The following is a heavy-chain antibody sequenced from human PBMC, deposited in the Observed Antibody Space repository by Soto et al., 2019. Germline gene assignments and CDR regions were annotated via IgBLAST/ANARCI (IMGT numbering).Heavy chain of an antibody. V-gene: IGHV4-59*01. CDR3: ARLDSGDYVNPFDY. D-gene: IGHD4-17*01. Sequence: QGQLQESGPGLVKPSETLSLTCTVSGGSISSYYWSWIRQPPGKGLEWIGYIYYTGSTNYNPSLRSRVTISVDTSKNQFSLKLSSVTAADTAVYYCARLDSGDYVNPFDYWGQGTLVTVSS. CDR2: IYYTGST. J-gene: IGHJ4*02. CDR1: GGSISSYY.